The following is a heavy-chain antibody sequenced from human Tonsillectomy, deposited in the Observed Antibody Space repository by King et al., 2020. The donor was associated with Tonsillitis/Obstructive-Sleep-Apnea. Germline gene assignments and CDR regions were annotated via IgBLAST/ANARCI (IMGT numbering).Heavy chain of an antibody. Sequence: VQLVESGGGLVQPGRSLRLSCTASGFIFGDYAMSWVRQAPGKGLEWVGFIRSKAYGGTTEYAASVKGRFTISRDDSKSIAYLQMNSLKTEDTAVYYCTSAGDHISIWYGGAYYFDYWGQGTLVTVSS. D-gene: IGHD6-13*01. J-gene: IGHJ4*02. CDR2: IRSKAYGGTT. CDR3: TSAGDHISIWYGGAYYFDY. CDR1: GFIFGDYA. V-gene: IGHV3-49*04.